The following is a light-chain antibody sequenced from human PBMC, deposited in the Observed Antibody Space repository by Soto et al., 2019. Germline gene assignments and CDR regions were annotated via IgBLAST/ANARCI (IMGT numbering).Light chain of an antibody. Sequence: QSALTQPPSASGSPGQSVTITCSGTSSDVGEENYVSWYQQHPGKVPKLILYEVSKRPSGVPDRFSGSRSGNTASLTVSGLQAEDEADDYGCSFAGSPVVFCGGTKLTVL. V-gene: IGLV2-8*01. CDR3: CSFAGSPVV. CDR1: SSDVGEENY. J-gene: IGLJ2*01. CDR2: EVS.